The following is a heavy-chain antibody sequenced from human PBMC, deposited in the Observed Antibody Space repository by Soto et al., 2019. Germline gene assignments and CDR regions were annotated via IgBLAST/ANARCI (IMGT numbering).Heavy chain of an antibody. Sequence: SETLSLTCTVSGGSISSYYWSWIRQPPGKGLEWIGYIYYSGSTNYNPSLKSRVTISVDTSKNQFSLKLSSVTAADTAVYYCARTRFGYFDYWGQGTLVTVSS. D-gene: IGHD3-10*01. CDR3: ARTRFGYFDY. CDR1: GGSISSYY. CDR2: IYYSGST. J-gene: IGHJ4*02. V-gene: IGHV4-59*01.